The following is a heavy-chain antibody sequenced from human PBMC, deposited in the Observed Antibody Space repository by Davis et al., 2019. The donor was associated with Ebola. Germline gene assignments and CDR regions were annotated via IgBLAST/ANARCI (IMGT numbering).Heavy chain of an antibody. D-gene: IGHD1-14*01. CDR2: IFHSGST. Sequence: MPGGSLRLSCTVSGGSFSTYYWSWIRQPPGKGLEWIGYIFHSGSTTYNPSLKSRVTMSVDTSKNQFSLKVSSVTAADTAVYYCARVPGHYYYYGMDVWGQGTTVTVFS. J-gene: IGHJ6*02. CDR1: GGSFSTYY. V-gene: IGHV4-59*01. CDR3: ARVPGHYYYYGMDV.